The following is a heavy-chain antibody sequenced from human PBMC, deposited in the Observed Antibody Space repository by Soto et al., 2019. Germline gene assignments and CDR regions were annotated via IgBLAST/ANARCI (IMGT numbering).Heavy chain of an antibody. J-gene: IGHJ6*02. CDR2: IYYSGST. CDR3: ARDLGFWSGYSFAVGMDV. Sequence: QVQLQESGPGLVKPSETLSLTCTVSGGSISTYYWSWIRQPPGKGLEWIGYIYYSGSTNYNPSLNSRVTISVDTSKNQFSLKLNSVTAADTAVYFCARDLGFWSGYSFAVGMDVWGQGTTVTVSS. V-gene: IGHV4-59*01. CDR1: GGSISTYY. D-gene: IGHD3-3*01.